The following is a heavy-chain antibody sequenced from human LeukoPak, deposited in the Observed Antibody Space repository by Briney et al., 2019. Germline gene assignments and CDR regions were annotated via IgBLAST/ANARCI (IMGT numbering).Heavy chain of an antibody. CDR3: ARPTVTTSRTSDFDY. Sequence: GGSLRLSCAASGFTFSSYSMDLVRQAPGKGLEWVAVVSSDGSDKYYAESVKGRFTISRDNSKNTLYLQMNSLRAEDTAVYYCARPTVTTSRTSDFDYWGQGTLVTVSS. J-gene: IGHJ4*02. D-gene: IGHD4-17*01. V-gene: IGHV3-30*04. CDR2: VSSDGSDK. CDR1: GFTFSSYS.